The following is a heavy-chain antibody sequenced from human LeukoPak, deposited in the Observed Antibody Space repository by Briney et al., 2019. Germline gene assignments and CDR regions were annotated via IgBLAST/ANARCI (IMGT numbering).Heavy chain of an antibody. J-gene: IGHJ6*02. CDR3: ARDQGFRCSSTSCYTLSYYYGMDV. CDR1: GYTFTIYG. V-gene: IGHV1-18*01. D-gene: IGHD2-2*02. CDR2: ISAYNGNT. Sequence: ASVKVSCKASGYTFTIYGISWVRQAPGQGLEWMGWISAYNGNTNYAQKLQGRVTMTTDTSTSTAYMELRSLRSDDTAVYYCARDQGFRCSSTSCYTLSYYYGMDVWGQGTTVTVSS.